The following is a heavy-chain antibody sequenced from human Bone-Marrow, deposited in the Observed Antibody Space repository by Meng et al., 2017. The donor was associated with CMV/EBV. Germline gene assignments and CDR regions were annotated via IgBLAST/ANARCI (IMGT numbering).Heavy chain of an antibody. CDR2: INHSGST. CDR1: GGSFSGYY. Sequence: SETLSLTCAVYGGSFSGYYWSWIRQPPGKGLEWIGEINHSGSTNYNPSLKSRVTISVDTSKNQFSLKLSSVTASDTAVYYCARKGGSLDVWGQGNTVTVSS. J-gene: IGHJ6*02. CDR3: ARKGGSLDV. V-gene: IGHV4-34*01. D-gene: IGHD1-26*01.